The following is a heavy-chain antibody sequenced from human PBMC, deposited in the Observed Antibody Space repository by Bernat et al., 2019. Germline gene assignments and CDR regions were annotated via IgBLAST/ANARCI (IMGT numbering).Heavy chain of an antibody. D-gene: IGHD1-14*01. CDR1: GYTFTSYY. V-gene: IGHV1-46*01. Sequence: QVQLVQSGAEVKKPGASVKVSCKASGYTFTSYYMHWVRQAPGQGLEWMGIINPSGGSTSYAQKVQGRVTMTRDTSTSTVYMELSSLRTEDTAVYYCARETGGRRAFDIWGQGTMVTVSS. CDR3: ARETGGRRAFDI. J-gene: IGHJ3*02. CDR2: INPSGGST.